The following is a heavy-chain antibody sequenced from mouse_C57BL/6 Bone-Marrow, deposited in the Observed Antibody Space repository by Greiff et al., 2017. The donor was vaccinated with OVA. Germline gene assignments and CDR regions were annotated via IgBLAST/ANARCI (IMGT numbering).Heavy chain of an antibody. D-gene: IGHD1-1*01. V-gene: IGHV1-5*01. CDR3: TRRKFYYDGSSYRDAMDY. CDR1: GYTFTSHW. Sequence: EVQLQQSGAVLARPGASVKMSCKTSGYTFTSHWMHWVKQRPGQGLEWIGVIYPGNSDTSYNQKFKGKAKLTAVTSASTAYMELSSLTNEDSAVYYSTRRKFYYDGSSYRDAMDYWGQGTPVTVSS. CDR2: IYPGNSDT. J-gene: IGHJ4*01.